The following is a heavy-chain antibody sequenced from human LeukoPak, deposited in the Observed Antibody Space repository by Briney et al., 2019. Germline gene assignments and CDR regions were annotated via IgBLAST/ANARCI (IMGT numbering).Heavy chain of an antibody. CDR1: GGAFSSYA. CDR2: IIPIFGTA. Sequence: SVKVSCKASGGAFSSYAISWVRQAPGQGLEWMGGIIPIFGTANYAQKFQGRVTITTDESTSTAYMELSSLRSEDTAVYYCARGDSSPPDYYYYMDVWGKGTTVTVSS. J-gene: IGHJ6*03. V-gene: IGHV1-69*05. CDR3: ARGDSSPPDYYYYMDV. D-gene: IGHD6-13*01.